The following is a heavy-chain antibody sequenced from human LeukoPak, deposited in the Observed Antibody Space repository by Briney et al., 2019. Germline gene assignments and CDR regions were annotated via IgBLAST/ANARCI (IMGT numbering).Heavy chain of an antibody. Sequence: GGSLRLSCAASGFTFSTHAMHWVRQAPAKGLEWVAMIWFDGKNTHYVDSVKGRFTISRDNAKNTLYLQMNSLRAEDTAVYYCARDQTYGDYWYFDLWGRGTLVTVSS. J-gene: IGHJ2*01. D-gene: IGHD4-17*01. CDR1: GFTFSTHA. CDR3: ARDQTYGDYWYFDL. V-gene: IGHV3-33*01. CDR2: IWFDGKNT.